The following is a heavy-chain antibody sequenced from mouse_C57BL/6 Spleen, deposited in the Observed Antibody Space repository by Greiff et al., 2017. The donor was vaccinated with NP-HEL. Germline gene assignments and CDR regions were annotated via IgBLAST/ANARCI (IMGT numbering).Heavy chain of an antibody. Sequence: VMLVESGPGLVAPSQSLSITCTVSGFSLTSYAISWVRQPPGKGLEWLGVIWTGGGTNYNSALKSRLSISKDNSNSQVLLKMNSLQADDTARYYCARKEGQYDGAWFAYWGQGTLVTVSA. V-gene: IGHV2-9-1*01. CDR2: IWTGGGT. D-gene: IGHD2-14*01. CDR3: ARKEGQYDGAWFAY. CDR1: GFSLTSYA. J-gene: IGHJ3*01.